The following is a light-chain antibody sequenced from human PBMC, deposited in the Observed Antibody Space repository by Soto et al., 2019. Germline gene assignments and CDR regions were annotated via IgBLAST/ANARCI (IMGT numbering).Light chain of an antibody. V-gene: IGLV7-43*01. Sequence: QAVVTQEPSLTVSPGGTVTLTCASSTGAVTSDNHPNWFQQKPGQAPRALIYDTSKKNSRTPARFSGSLLGGEAALTLSSVQPEDEADYYCLLFYGDIWVFGGGTKVTV. CDR2: DTS. J-gene: IGLJ3*02. CDR3: LLFYGDIWV. CDR1: TGAVTSDNH.